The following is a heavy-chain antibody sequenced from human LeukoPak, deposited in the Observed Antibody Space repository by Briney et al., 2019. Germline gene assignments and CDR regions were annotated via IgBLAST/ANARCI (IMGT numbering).Heavy chain of an antibody. CDR1: GFTFSSYA. Sequence: GRSLRLSCAASGFTFSSYAMHWVRQAPGKGLEWVAVISYDGSNKYYADSVKGRFTISRDNAKNSLFLQMNSLRAEDTAVYYCAKYYYDTSGYPDYWGQGTLVTVSS. CDR2: ISYDGSNK. D-gene: IGHD3-22*01. CDR3: AKYYYDTSGYPDY. V-gene: IGHV3-30-3*01. J-gene: IGHJ4*02.